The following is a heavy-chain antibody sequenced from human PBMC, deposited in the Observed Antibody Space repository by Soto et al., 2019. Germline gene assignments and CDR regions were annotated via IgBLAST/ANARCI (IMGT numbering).Heavy chain of an antibody. J-gene: IGHJ2*01. CDR1: GFTFSSYA. CDR3: AKGRLTSSSSYWYFDL. V-gene: IGHV3-23*01. D-gene: IGHD6-13*01. CDR2: ISGSGGST. Sequence: EVQLLESGGGLVQPGGPLRLSCAASGFTFSSYAMSWVRQAPGKGLEWVSAISGSGGSTYYADSVKGRFTISRDNSKNTLYLQMNSLRAEDTAVYYCAKGRLTSSSSYWYFDLWGRGTLVTVSS.